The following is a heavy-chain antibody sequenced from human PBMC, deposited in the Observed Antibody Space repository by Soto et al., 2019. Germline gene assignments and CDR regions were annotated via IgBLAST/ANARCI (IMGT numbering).Heavy chain of an antibody. Sequence: GGSLRLSCAASGFTFSDYYMSWIRQAPGKGLEWVSYISSSSSYTNYANSVKGRFTISRDNAKNSLYLQMNSLRAEDTAVYYCAREWKEGYGMDVWGQGTTVTVSS. J-gene: IGHJ6*02. D-gene: IGHD1-1*01. CDR2: ISSSSSYT. CDR1: GFTFSDYY. V-gene: IGHV3-11*06. CDR3: AREWKEGYGMDV.